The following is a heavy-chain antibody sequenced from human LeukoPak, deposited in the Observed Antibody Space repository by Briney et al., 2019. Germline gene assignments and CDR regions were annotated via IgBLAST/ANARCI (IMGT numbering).Heavy chain of an antibody. D-gene: IGHD2-2*01. CDR2: ISSSSVTI. V-gene: IGHV3-48*01. CDR3: AKDRKTSWWGYYYYYYMDV. CDR1: GFTFSHYS. J-gene: IGHJ6*03. Sequence: GGSLRLSCAASGFTFSHYSVNWVRQAPGKGLEWVSYISSSSVTIYYADSVKGRFTFSRDNAGNSLYLQMNSLRAEDTAVYYCAKDRKTSWWGYYYYYYMDVWGKGTTVTVSS.